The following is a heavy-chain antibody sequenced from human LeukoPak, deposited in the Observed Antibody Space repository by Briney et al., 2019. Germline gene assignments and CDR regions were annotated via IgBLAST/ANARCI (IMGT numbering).Heavy chain of an antibody. V-gene: IGHV4-34*01. CDR3: AREGNPKGLVPAAIDFRLDY. Sequence: SETPSLTCAVYGGSFSGYYWSWIRQPPGKGLEWIGEINHSGSTNCNPSLKSRVTISVDTSKNQFSLKLSSVTAADTAVYYCAREGNPKGLVPAAIDFRLDYWGQGTLVTVSS. CDR1: GGSFSGYY. D-gene: IGHD2-2*01. J-gene: IGHJ4*02. CDR2: INHSGST.